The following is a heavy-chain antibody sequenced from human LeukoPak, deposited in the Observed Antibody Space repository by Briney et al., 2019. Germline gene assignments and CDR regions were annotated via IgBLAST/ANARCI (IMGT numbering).Heavy chain of an antibody. D-gene: IGHD6-19*01. CDR2: ISSAGSNK. J-gene: IGHJ4*02. CDR3: AKAHSSGWYSFDY. CDR1: EFTFSDYG. V-gene: IGHV3-30*18. Sequence: GGSLRLSRAASEFTFSDYGMHWVRQAPGKGLEWVAGISSAGSNKYYADSVKGRFTISRDNSKNTLYLQMNSLGAEDTAVYYCAKAHSSGWYSFDYWGQGTLVTVSS.